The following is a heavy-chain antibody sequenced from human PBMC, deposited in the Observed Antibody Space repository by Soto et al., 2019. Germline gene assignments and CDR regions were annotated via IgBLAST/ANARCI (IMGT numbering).Heavy chain of an antibody. Sequence: PGGSLRLSCAASGFTFSSYEMNWVRQAPGKGLEWVSYISSSGSTIYYADSVKGRFTISRDNAKNSLYLQMNSLRAEDTAVYYCARVGDYDFWSGYYTSWGQGTLVTVSS. D-gene: IGHD3-3*01. V-gene: IGHV3-48*03. CDR3: ARVGDYDFWSGYYTS. J-gene: IGHJ5*02. CDR1: GFTFSSYE. CDR2: ISSSGSTI.